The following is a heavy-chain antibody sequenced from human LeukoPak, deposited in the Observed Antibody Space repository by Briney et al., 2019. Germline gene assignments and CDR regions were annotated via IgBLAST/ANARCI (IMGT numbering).Heavy chain of an antibody. CDR1: GFTFNSYD. V-gene: IGHV3-30*04. Sequence: GGSLTLSCAASGFTFNSYDMYWVRQAQGPGLGWVSIISYDGNNKYYTDSVKGRFTISRDNSKNTLYLQMNSLRAEDTAVYYCARNSLRTALYYMDVWGQGTTVTVSS. J-gene: IGHJ6*03. CDR2: ISYDGNNK. CDR3: ARNSLRTALYYMDV.